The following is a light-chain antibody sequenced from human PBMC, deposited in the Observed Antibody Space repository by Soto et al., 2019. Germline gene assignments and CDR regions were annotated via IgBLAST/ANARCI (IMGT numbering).Light chain of an antibody. V-gene: IGLV1-36*01. CDR2: YDD. Sequence: QSVLTQPPSVSGAPRQRVTISCSGSNSNIGNNAVNWYQQLPGKAPKLLIYYDDLLPSGVSDRFSGSKSGTSASLAISGLQSEDEAGYYCAAWDDSLSGWVFGGGTKLTVL. J-gene: IGLJ3*02. CDR1: NSNIGNNA. CDR3: AAWDDSLSGWV.